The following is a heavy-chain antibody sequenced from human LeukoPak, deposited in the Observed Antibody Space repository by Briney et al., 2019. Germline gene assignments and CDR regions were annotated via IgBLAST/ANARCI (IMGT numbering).Heavy chain of an antibody. J-gene: IGHJ4*02. CDR3: ARDGAQVATTYFDY. Sequence: SVKVSCKASGGAFSSYAISWVRQAPGQGLEWMGRIIPILGIANYAQKFQGRVTITTDKSTSTAYMELSSLRSEDTAVYYCARDGAQVATTYFDYWGQGTLVTVSS. CDR2: IIPILGIA. CDR1: GGAFSSYA. V-gene: IGHV1-69*04. D-gene: IGHD5-12*01.